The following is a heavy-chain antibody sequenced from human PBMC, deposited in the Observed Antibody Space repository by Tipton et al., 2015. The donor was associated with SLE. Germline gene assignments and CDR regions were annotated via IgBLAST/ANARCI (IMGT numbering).Heavy chain of an antibody. CDR3: ARWDPQIGVPAAVWVDAFDI. CDR2: INHSGST. Sequence: TLSLTCTVSGGSISSGGYYWSWIRQPPGKGLEWIGEINHSGSTNYNPSLKSRVTISVDTSKNQFSLKLSSVTAADTAVYYCARWDPQIGVPAAVWVDAFDIWGQGTMVTVSS. D-gene: IGHD2-2*01. V-gene: IGHV4-39*07. J-gene: IGHJ3*02. CDR1: GGSISSGGYY.